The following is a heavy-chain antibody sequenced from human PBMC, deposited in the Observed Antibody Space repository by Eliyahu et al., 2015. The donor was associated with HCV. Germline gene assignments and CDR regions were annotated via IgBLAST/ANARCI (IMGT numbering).Heavy chain of an antibody. CDR3: AKAYGVTMVRGVDWFDP. Sequence: EVQLLESGGGLVQPGGSLRLSCAASGFTFSSXAMSWVRQGPGEGVGWVSAISGSGGSTYYADSVKGRFTISRDNSKNTLYLQMNSLRAEDTAVYYCAKAYGVTMVRGVDWFDPWGQGTLVTVSS. V-gene: IGHV3-23*01. D-gene: IGHD3-10*01. J-gene: IGHJ5*02. CDR2: ISGSGGST. CDR1: GFTFSSXA.